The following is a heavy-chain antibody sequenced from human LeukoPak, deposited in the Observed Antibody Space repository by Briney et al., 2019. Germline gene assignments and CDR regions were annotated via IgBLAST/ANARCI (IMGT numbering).Heavy chain of an antibody. CDR2: IISIFGTA. V-gene: IGHV1-69*05. CDR1: GGTFSSYA. Sequence: ASVKVSCKACGGTFSSYAISWVRLAPGQGLEWMGGIISIFGTANYAQKFQGRVTITTDESTSTAYMELSSLRSEDTAVYYCARVGGTFYYDSSGYYREAFDIWGQGTMVTVSS. D-gene: IGHD3-22*01. J-gene: IGHJ3*02. CDR3: ARVGGTFYYDSSGYYREAFDI.